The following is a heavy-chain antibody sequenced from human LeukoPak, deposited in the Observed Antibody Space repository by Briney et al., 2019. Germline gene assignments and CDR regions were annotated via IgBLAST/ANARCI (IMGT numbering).Heavy chain of an antibody. V-gene: IGHV3-48*04. CDR3: ARDGCSSTSCQPGYIYYYMDV. Sequence: GGSLRLSCAASGFTFSSYSMNWVRQAPGKGLEWLSYISSTSSTIYYADSVKGRFTISRDNAKNSLYLQMNSLRAEDTAVYYCARDGCSSTSCQPGYIYYYMDVWGKGTTVTVS. J-gene: IGHJ6*03. CDR1: GFTFSSYS. CDR2: ISSTSSTI. D-gene: IGHD2-2*01.